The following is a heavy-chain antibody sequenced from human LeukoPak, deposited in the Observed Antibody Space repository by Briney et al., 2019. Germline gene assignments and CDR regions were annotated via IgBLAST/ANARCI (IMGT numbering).Heavy chain of an antibody. D-gene: IGHD2-2*01. CDR3: ARDPNQPRYCSSTSCYCDFDY. J-gene: IGHJ4*02. CDR1: GYTFTGYY. V-gene: IGHV1-2*02. Sequence: GASVKVSCKASGYTFTGYYMHWVRQAPGQGLEWMGWINPNSGGTNYAQKFQGGVTMTRDTSISTAYMELSRLRSDDTAVYYCARDPNQPRYCSSTSCYCDFDYWGQGTLVTVSS. CDR2: INPNSGGT.